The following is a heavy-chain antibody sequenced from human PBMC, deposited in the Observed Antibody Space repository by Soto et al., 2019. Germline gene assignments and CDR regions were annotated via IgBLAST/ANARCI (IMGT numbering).Heavy chain of an antibody. Sequence: QLQLQESGSGRVKPSQTLSLTCAVSGGSITTGDYSWNWIRQPPGRGLEWVGYIYDSGSTYYNPSLKSRATISVDRSKNHFSLKLSSVTAADTAVYYCARGRSTSGYPNFDPWGQGTLVTVSS. D-gene: IGHD3-22*01. V-gene: IGHV4-30-2*01. CDR2: IYDSGST. J-gene: IGHJ5*02. CDR1: GGSITTGDYS. CDR3: ARGRSTSGYPNFDP.